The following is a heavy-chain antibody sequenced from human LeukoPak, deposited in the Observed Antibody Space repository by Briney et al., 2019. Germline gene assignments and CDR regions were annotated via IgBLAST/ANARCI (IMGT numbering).Heavy chain of an antibody. Sequence: PSETLSLTCSVSGASTTSYYWNWIRQAPGKGLEWIGYIYSDGTTSYSPSLRSRVTISIDTSRNQFSLKLSSVTAADTAVYYCAGPLPYDSSGYFYFDYWGQGTLVTVSS. CDR1: GASTTSYY. D-gene: IGHD3-22*01. J-gene: IGHJ4*02. CDR3: AGPLPYDSSGYFYFDY. CDR2: IYSDGTT. V-gene: IGHV4-4*09.